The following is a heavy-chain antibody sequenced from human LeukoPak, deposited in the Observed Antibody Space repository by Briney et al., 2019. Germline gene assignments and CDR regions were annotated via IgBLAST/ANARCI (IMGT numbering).Heavy chain of an antibody. CDR1: GYTFTGYY. Sequence: ASVKVSCKASGYTFTGYYMHWVRQAPGQGLEWMGWINPNSGGTNYAQKFQGRVTMTRDTSISTAYMELSRLGSDDTAVYYCARDRLPYYYDSSGYLLDYWGQGTLVTVSS. J-gene: IGHJ4*02. V-gene: IGHV1-2*02. D-gene: IGHD3-22*01. CDR2: INPNSGGT. CDR3: ARDRLPYYYDSSGYLLDY.